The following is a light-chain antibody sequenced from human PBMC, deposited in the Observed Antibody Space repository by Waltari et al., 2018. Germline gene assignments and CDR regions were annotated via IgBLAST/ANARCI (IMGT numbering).Light chain of an antibody. CDR1: QSVSSSY. CDR3: QLGT. V-gene: IGKV3-20*01. J-gene: IGKJ2*01. Sequence: ELVLTQSPGTLSLSPGERATLSCRASQSVSSSYLAWYQQKPGQAPRLLIFGASTRATDIPDRFSGSGSGTDFTLTISRLEPEDFAVYYCQLGTFGQGTKLEIK. CDR2: GAS.